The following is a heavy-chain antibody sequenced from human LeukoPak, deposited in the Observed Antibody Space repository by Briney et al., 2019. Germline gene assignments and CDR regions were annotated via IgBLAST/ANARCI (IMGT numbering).Heavy chain of an antibody. CDR3: ARGLADRYCSGDSCYPGYNWFDP. V-gene: IGHV1-2*02. Sequence: GASVKVSCKASGYTXSGYYLHWLRQAPGQGLEWMGWINPNSGGTNYALKFQGRVTMTRDTSISTSYMELRRLRSDDTAVYYCARGLADRYCSGDSCYPGYNWFDPWGQGTLVTVSS. J-gene: IGHJ5*02. CDR1: GYTXSGYY. D-gene: IGHD2-15*01. CDR2: INPNSGGT.